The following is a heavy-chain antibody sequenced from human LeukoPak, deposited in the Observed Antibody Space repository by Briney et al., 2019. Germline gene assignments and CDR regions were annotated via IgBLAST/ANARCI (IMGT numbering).Heavy chain of an antibody. Sequence: GASVKVSCKASGYTFTSYAMHWVRQAPGQGLEWMGRINPNSGGTNYAQKFQGRVTMTRDTSISTAYMELSRLRSDDTAVYYCARVGGYDSSGDYWGQGTLVTVSS. V-gene: IGHV1-2*06. CDR2: INPNSGGT. CDR1: GYTFTSYA. J-gene: IGHJ4*02. CDR3: ARVGGYDSSGDY. D-gene: IGHD5-12*01.